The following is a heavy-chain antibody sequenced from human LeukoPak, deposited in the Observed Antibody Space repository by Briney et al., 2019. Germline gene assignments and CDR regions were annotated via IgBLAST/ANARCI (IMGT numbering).Heavy chain of an antibody. J-gene: IGHJ4*02. V-gene: IGHV3-23*01. CDR3: ARAYSSVVSCDY. Sequence: GGSLRLSCAASGFTFSSNAMSWVRQAPGKGMEWVSTISGSGGRTYYADSVKGRFTISRDNAKNSLYLQMNSLRAEDTAVYYCARAYSSVVSCDYWGQGTLVTVSS. D-gene: IGHD6-19*01. CDR2: ISGSGGRT. CDR1: GFTFSSNA.